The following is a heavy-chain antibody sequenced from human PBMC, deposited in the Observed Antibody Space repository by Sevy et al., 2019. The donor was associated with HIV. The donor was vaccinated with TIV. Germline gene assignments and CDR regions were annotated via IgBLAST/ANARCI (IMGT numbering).Heavy chain of an antibody. V-gene: IGHV3-30-3*01. CDR3: ARDGGYSIKWYPLY. Sequence: GGSLRLSCAASGFAFSSHAMHWVRQAPGKGLEWVAVISYEGTETFYAASVEGRFTISRDNSKNMLSLQINSRRPEDRVVYYCARDGGYSIKWYPLYWGHGTLVTVSS. CDR1: GFAFSSHA. J-gene: IGHJ4*01. CDR2: ISYEGTET. D-gene: IGHD6-13*01.